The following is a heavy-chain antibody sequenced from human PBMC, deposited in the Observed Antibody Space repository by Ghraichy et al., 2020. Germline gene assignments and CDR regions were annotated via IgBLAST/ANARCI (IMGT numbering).Heavy chain of an antibody. D-gene: IGHD6-19*01. CDR3: ARSPPSPNEGIAVAAPFYYYYGMDV. CDR1: GGSVSSGSYY. V-gene: IGHV4-61*01. Sequence: SETLSLTCTVSGGSVSSGSYYWSWIRQPPGKGLEWIGYIYYSGSTNYNPSLKSRVTISVDTSKNQFSLKLSSVTAADTAVYYCARSPPSPNEGIAVAAPFYYYYGMDVWGQGTTITVSS. CDR2: IYYSGST. J-gene: IGHJ6*02.